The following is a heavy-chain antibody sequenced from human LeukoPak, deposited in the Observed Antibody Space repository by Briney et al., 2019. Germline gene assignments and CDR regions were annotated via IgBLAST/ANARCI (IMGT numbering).Heavy chain of an antibody. J-gene: IGHJ6*02. CDR1: GYTFTSYY. CDR2: IIPILGIA. V-gene: IGHV1-69*02. CDR3: AAGDIAVAGTPNYYYGMDV. Sequence: SVKVSCKASGYTFTSYYMHWVRQAPGQGLEWMGRIIPILGIANYAQKFQGRVTITADKSTSTAYMELSSLRSEDTAVYYCAAGDIAVAGTPNYYYGMDVWGQGTTVTVSS. D-gene: IGHD6-19*01.